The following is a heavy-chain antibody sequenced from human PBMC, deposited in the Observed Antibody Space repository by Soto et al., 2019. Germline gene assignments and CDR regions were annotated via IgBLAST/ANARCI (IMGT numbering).Heavy chain of an antibody. Sequence: EVQLVESGGGLVQPGGSLRLSCAASGFTFSSYSMNWVRQAPGKGLEWVSSISSSSSYIYYADSVKGRFTISRDNAKNSLYLQMNSLRAEDTAAYYCARGSASYWFDPWGQGTLVTVSS. CDR2: ISSSSSYI. CDR1: GFTFSSYS. J-gene: IGHJ5*02. V-gene: IGHV3-21*01. D-gene: IGHD2-2*01. CDR3: ARGSASYWFDP.